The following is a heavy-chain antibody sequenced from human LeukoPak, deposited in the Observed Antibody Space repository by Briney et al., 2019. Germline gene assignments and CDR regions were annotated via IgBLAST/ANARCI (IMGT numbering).Heavy chain of an antibody. J-gene: IGHJ4*02. CDR1: GGSISPYY. V-gene: IGHV4-59*01. CDR3: ARGFCSGGSCYSAIFDY. Sequence: SETLSLTCTVSGGSISPYYWSWIRQPPGKGLEWIGYIYYSGSTKYNPSLKNRVSISVETSKNQFSLKLSSVTAADTAVYYCARGFCSGGSCYSAIFDYWGQGTLVTVSS. D-gene: IGHD2-15*01. CDR2: IYYSGST.